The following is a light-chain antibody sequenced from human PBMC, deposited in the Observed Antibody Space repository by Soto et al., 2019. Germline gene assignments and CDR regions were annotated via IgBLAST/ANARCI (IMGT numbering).Light chain of an antibody. CDR3: RADHGSGRV. J-gene: IGLJ3*02. CDR2: VGTGGIVG. CDR1: SGYSNYK. V-gene: IGLV9-49*01. Sequence: QLVLTQPPSASASLGASVTLTCTLSSGYSNYKVDWYQQRPGKGPRFVMRVGTGGIVGSKGDGIPDRFSVLGSGLNRYLTIKKIQEEDESDYHCRADHGSGRVFGRGTKLTVL.